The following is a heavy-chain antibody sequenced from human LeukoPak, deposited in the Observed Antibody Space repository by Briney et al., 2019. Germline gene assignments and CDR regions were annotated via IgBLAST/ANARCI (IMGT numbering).Heavy chain of an antibody. CDR3: AREAEHYYDSSGYSRLIDY. J-gene: IGHJ4*02. D-gene: IGHD3-22*01. Sequence: SETLSLTCTVSGSSLSSYYWSWVRQPPGKGLEWVGYIYYSGSTNYNPSLTSRVTISVDTCKNQFSLKLSSVTAAETAVYYCAREAEHYYDSSGYSRLIDYWGQGTLVTVSS. CDR1: GSSLSSYY. CDR2: IYYSGST. V-gene: IGHV4-59*01.